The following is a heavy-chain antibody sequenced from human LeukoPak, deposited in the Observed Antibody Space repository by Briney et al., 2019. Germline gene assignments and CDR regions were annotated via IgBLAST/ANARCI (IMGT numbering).Heavy chain of an antibody. CDR2: IKPDGSAK. D-gene: IGHD3-3*01. V-gene: IGHV3-7*01. CDR3: ARGPGFLTDY. CDR1: GFTFNSYW. Sequence: GGSLRLSCAASGFTFNSYWMTWFRQAPGQGLEWVANIKPDGSAKYCVDSVKGRFTISRDNAKSSLYLQMNSLRVEDTAVYYCARGPGFLTDYWGQGTLVTVSS. J-gene: IGHJ4*02.